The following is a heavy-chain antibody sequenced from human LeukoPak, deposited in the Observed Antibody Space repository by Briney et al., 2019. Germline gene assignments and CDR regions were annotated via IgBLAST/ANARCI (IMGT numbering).Heavy chain of an antibody. CDR1: GFRFSSYE. D-gene: IGHD3-16*01. Sequence: GGSLRLSCAASGFRFSSYEMHWVCQPTGKGLEWVSAIGTVGDTYYPDSVKGRFTISREDAKNSLYLQMSSLRAGDTAVYYCVRDLTGENAFDIWGQGTMVTVSS. CDR2: IGTVGDT. V-gene: IGHV3-13*01. CDR3: VRDLTGENAFDI. J-gene: IGHJ3*02.